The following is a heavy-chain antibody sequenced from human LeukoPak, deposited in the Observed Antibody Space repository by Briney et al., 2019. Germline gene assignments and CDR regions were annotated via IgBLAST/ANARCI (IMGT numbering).Heavy chain of an antibody. J-gene: IGHJ5*02. V-gene: IGHV3-9*01. Sequence: SLRLSCAASGFTFDDYAMHWVRQAPGKGLEWVSGISWNSGSIGYADSVKGRFTISRDNAKNSLYLQMNSLRAEDTALYYCAKDSHDILTGPNWFDPWGQGTLVTVSS. CDR1: GFTFDDYA. CDR2: ISWNSGSI. D-gene: IGHD3-9*01. CDR3: AKDSHDILTGPNWFDP.